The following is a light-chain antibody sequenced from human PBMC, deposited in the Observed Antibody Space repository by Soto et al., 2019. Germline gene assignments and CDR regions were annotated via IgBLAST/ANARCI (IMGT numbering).Light chain of an antibody. CDR3: AAWDDSLRALV. CDR2: RNN. J-gene: IGLJ2*01. CDR1: SSNIGSNY. Sequence: QSVLTQPPSTSGTPGQRVTISCSGSSSNIGSNYVYWYQQLPGTAPKLLIYRNNQRPSGVPDRFSGSKSGTSASLAISGLRSEDEADYFCAAWDDSLRALVFGGGTKLTV. V-gene: IGLV1-47*01.